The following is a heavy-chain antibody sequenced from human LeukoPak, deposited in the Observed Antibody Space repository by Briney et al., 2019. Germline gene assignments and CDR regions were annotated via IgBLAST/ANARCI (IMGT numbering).Heavy chain of an antibody. Sequence: PGGSLRLTCAASRCTFSIYAMHWVRQAPGKGLEWVAVISYDGSNKYYADSVKGRFTISRDNSKNTLYLQMNSLRGEDTAVYYCSRYSWGPDYRGQGTLVTVSS. D-gene: IGHD1-1*01. J-gene: IGHJ4*02. CDR2: ISYDGSNK. CDR3: SRYSWGPDY. V-gene: IGHV3-30-3*01. CDR1: RCTFSIYA.